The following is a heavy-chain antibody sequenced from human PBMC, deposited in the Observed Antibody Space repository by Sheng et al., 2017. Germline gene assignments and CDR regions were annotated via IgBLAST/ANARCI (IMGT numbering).Heavy chain of an antibody. J-gene: IGHJ3*01. CDR1: GFTFSTYW. Sequence: EVQLVESGGGLVQPGGSLTLSCAASGFTFSTYWMTWVRQAPGKGLEWVANIKQDGGEKYYVDSVKGRFTISRDNAKNSLYLQMNSLRAEDTAVYYCARDENDYGDTPSRWGQGTMVTVSS. CDR3: ARDENDYGDTPSR. CDR2: IKQDGGEK. D-gene: IGHD4-17*01. V-gene: IGHV3-7*05.